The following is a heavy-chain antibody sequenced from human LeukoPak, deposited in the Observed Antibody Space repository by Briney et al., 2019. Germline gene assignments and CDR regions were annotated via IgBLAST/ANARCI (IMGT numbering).Heavy chain of an antibody. CDR3: AEHDSRKFQH. CDR1: GFSLSTSGMC. J-gene: IGHJ1*01. Sequence: ESGPTLVNPHRPSFSGFSLSTSGMCVSWIRQPPGKALELLARIDWDADEYYSTSPKTRLTISNATSKNQGVLTMTNMAPVDSARYSCAEHDSRKFQHWGEGTLVAVSS. V-gene: IGHV2-70*11. D-gene: IGHD1-14*01. CDR2: IDWDADE.